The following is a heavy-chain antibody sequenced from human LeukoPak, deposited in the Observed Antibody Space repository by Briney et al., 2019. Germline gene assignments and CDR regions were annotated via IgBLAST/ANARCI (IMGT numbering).Heavy chain of an antibody. CDR2: INPNSGGT. V-gene: IGHV1-2*02. D-gene: IGHD3-10*01. J-gene: IGHJ6*03. CDR3: ARTMVRGVIIPAFVDMDV. CDR1: GYTFTGYY. Sequence: ASVKVSCKASGYTFTGYYMHWVRQAPGQGLEWMGWINPNSGGTNYAQKFQGRVTMTRDTSISTAYMELSRLRSDDTAVYYCARTMVRGVIIPAFVDMDVWGKGTTVTVSS.